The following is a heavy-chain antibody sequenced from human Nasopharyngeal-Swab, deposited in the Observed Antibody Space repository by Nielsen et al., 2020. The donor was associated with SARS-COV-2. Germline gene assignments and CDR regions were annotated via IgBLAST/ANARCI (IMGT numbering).Heavy chain of an antibody. D-gene: IGHD6-13*01. CDR1: GYTFTSYA. V-gene: IGHV7-4-1*02. Sequence: ASVKVSCKASGYTFTSYAMNWVRQAPGQGLEWMGWINTNTGNPTYAQGFTGRFVFSLDTSVSTAYLQISSLKAEDTAVYYCAREAAAGIVYSMDVWGQGTTVTVSS. J-gene: IGHJ6*02. CDR3: AREAAAGIVYSMDV. CDR2: INTNTGNP.